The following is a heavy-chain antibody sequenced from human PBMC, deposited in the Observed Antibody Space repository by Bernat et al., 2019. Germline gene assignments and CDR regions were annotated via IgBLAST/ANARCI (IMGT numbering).Heavy chain of an antibody. CDR3: VKGGYCSGGSCYPGYYFDY. Sequence: EVQLVESGGGLVQPGGSLRLSCAASRFTFTYYAISWVRQAPGKGLEWVSGISGGGGSTYYADSVKGRFTISRDNSKNTLYLQMNSLGAEDTAVYYCVKGGYCSGGSCYPGYYFDYWGQGTLVTVSS. V-gene: IGHV3-23*04. D-gene: IGHD2-15*01. J-gene: IGHJ4*02. CDR2: ISGGGGST. CDR1: RFTFTYYA.